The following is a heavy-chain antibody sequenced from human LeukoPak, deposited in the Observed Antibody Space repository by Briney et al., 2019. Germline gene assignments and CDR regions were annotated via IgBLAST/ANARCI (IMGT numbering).Heavy chain of an antibody. CDR1: GGSISRYY. D-gene: IGHD6-19*01. J-gene: IGHJ4*02. CDR3: ARGVSSSGWAFDY. Sequence: SETLSLTCTVSGGSISRYYWSWIRQPPGKGLEWIGYIYYSGSTNYNPSLKSRVTISVDTSKNQFSLKLSSVTAADTAVYYCARGVSSSGWAFDYWGQGTLVTVSS. CDR2: IYYSGST. V-gene: IGHV4-59*01.